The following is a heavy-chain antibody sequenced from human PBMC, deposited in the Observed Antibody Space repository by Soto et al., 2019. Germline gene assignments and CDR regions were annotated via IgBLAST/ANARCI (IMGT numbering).Heavy chain of an antibody. CDR1: GGTFSSYT. Sequence: ASVKVSCKASGGTFSSYTISWVRQAPGQGLEWMGRIIPILGIANYAQKFQGRVTITADKSTSTAYMELSSLRSEDTAVYYCARECSSTSCPHWGQGTLVTVSS. CDR3: ARECSSTSCPH. D-gene: IGHD2-2*01. V-gene: IGHV1-69*04. CDR2: IIPILGIA. J-gene: IGHJ4*02.